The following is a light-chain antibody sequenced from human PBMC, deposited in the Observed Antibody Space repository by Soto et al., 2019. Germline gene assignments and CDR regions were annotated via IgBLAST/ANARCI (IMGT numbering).Light chain of an antibody. J-gene: IGKJ1*01. CDR1: QSVSSY. CDR3: QQRGSCPRP. Sequence: EIVLTQSPATLSLSPGERATLSCRASQSVSSYLAWYQQKPGQAPRLLIFDASNRATGIPARFSGSGSGTDFTLTISSLEPEDFAVYYCQQRGSCPRPFGQGTKVEIK. CDR2: DAS. V-gene: IGKV3-11*01.